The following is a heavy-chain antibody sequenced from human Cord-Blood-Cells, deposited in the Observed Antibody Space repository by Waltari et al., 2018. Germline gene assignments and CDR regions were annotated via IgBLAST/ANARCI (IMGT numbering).Heavy chain of an antibody. V-gene: IGHV1-2*02. J-gene: IGHJ6*03. CDR1: GYTFTGYY. CDR2: SNPNRGGT. Sequence: QVQLVQSGAEVKKPGASVKVSCKASGYTFTGYYMHWVRQAPGQGIERMGWSNPNRGGTNYAQKFQGRVTMTRDTSISTAYLELSRLRSDDTAVYYCARGAGSSSSYYYYYMDVWGKGTTVTVSS. D-gene: IGHD6-6*01. CDR3: ARGAGSSSSYYYYYMDV.